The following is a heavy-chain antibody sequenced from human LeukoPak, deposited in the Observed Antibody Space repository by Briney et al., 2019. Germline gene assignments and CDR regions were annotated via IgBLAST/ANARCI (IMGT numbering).Heavy chain of an antibody. D-gene: IGHD5-12*01. CDR1: GFTFSSYE. J-gene: IGHJ4*02. CDR2: ISSSGSTI. Sequence: GGSLRLSCAASGFTFSSYEMNWVRQAPGKGLEWVSYISSSGSTIYYADSVKGRFTISRDNAKNSLYLQMNSLRAEDTAVYYCARDGDIVATVFDYWGQGTLVTVSS. V-gene: IGHV3-48*03. CDR3: ARDGDIVATVFDY.